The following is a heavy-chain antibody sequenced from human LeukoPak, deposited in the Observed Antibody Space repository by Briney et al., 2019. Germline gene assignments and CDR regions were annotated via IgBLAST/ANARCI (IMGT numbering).Heavy chain of an antibody. J-gene: IGHJ4*02. CDR2: IYSGGST. CDR3: AKGGEVGITGYFDY. D-gene: IGHD1-26*01. V-gene: IGHV3-53*01. Sequence: GGSLRLSCAASGFIVSSNYMSWVRQAPGKGLEWVSIIYSGGSTYYADSVKGRFTISRDNSKNTLYLQMNSLRVEDTAVYFCAKGGEVGITGYFDYWGQGTLVTVSS. CDR1: GFIVSSNY.